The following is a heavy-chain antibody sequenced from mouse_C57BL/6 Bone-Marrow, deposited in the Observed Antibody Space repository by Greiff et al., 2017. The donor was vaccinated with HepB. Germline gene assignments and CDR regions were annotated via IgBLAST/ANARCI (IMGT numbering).Heavy chain of an antibody. CDR1: GFTFSSYA. J-gene: IGHJ2*01. Sequence: DVMLVESGGGLVKPGGSLKLSCAASGFTFSSYAMSWVRQTPEKRLEWVATISDGGSYTYYPDNVKGRFTISRDNAKNNLYLQMSHLKSEDTAMYYCARGIYDGYYCFDYWGQGTTLTVSS. CDR3: ARGIYDGYYCFDY. V-gene: IGHV5-4*03. CDR2: ISDGGSYT. D-gene: IGHD2-3*01.